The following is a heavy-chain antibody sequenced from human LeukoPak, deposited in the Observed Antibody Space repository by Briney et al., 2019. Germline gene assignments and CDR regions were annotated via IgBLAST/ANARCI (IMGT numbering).Heavy chain of an antibody. CDR1: GGSFSGYY. D-gene: IGHD3-22*01. J-gene: IGHJ4*02. Sequence: SETLSLTCAVYGGSFSGYYWSWIRQPPGKGLEWIGEINHSGSTNYNPSLKSRVTISVDTSKNQFSLKLSSVTAADTAVYYCARSAPDYYDSSGSKGDYWGQGTLVTVSS. V-gene: IGHV4-34*01. CDR3: ARSAPDYYDSSGSKGDY. CDR2: INHSGST.